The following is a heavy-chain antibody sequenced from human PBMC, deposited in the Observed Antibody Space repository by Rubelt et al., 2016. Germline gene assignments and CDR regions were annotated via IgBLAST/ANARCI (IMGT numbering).Heavy chain of an antibody. V-gene: IGHV3-74*01. CDR3: ARDWRRPRYCSGGSCYSDPNNLDY. D-gene: IGHD2-15*01. CDR2: INSDGSTT. CDR1: YW. Sequence: YWMHWVRQAPGKGLVWVSRINSDGSTTNYADSVKGRFTISRDNSKNTLYLQMNSLRAEDTAVYYCARDWRRPRYCSGGSCYSDPNNLDYWGQGTLVTVSS. J-gene: IGHJ4*02.